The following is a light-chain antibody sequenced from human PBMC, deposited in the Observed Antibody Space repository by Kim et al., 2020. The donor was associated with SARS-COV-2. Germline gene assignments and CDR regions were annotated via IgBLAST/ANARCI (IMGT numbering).Light chain of an antibody. V-gene: IGKV3-20*01. J-gene: IGKJ2*01. CDR3: QQYGSSPPHT. CDR2: AAS. Sequence: SPGERATRSCRASQSVSSSYLAWYQQKPGQAPRLLIYAASSRASGIPDRISGRGSGTDFTLTISRLEPEDFAVYYCQQYGSSPPHTFGQGTKLEI. CDR1: QSVSSSY.